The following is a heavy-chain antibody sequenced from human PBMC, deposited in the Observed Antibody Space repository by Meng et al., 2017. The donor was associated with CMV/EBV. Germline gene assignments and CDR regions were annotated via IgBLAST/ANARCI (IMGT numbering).Heavy chain of an antibody. J-gene: IGHJ3*02. CDR1: GGSISSSSYY. V-gene: IGHV4-39*07. CDR3: ASGGDGNPPVLDAFDI. Sequence: SETLSLTCTVSGGSISSSSYYWGWIRQPPGKGLEWIGSIYYSGSTYYNPSLKSRVTISVDTSKNQFSLKLSPVTAADTAVYYCASGGDGNPPVLDAFDIWGQGTMVTVSS. CDR2: IYYSGST. D-gene: IGHD1-14*01.